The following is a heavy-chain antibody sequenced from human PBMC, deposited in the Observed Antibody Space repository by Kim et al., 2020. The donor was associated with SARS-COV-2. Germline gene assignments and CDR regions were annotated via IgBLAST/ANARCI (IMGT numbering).Heavy chain of an antibody. CDR3: ARGGGDRRYSGSYGQLIYYGMDV. V-gene: IGHV1-69*13. D-gene: IGHD1-26*01. CDR2: IIPIFGTA. CDR1: GGTFSSYA. Sequence: SVKVSCKASGGTFSSYAISWVRQAPGQGLEWMGGIIPIFGTANYAQKFQGRVTITADESTSTAYMELSSLRSEDTAVYYCARGGGDRRYSGSYGQLIYYGMDVWGQGTTVTVSS. J-gene: IGHJ6*02.